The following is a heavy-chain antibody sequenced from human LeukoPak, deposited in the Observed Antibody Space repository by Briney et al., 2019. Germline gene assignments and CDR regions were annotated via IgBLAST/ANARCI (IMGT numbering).Heavy chain of an antibody. V-gene: IGHV1-2*02. CDR1: GYTFTGYY. CDR2: INPNSGGT. Sequence: ASVKVSCKASGYTFTGYYIHWVRQAPGQGLEWMGWINPNSGGTNYAQKFQGRVTMTRDTSISTAYMELSRLRSDDTAVYYCAREREYCTRTSCYMTNWFDSWGQGTLVTVSS. D-gene: IGHD2-2*02. J-gene: IGHJ5*01. CDR3: AREREYCTRTSCYMTNWFDS.